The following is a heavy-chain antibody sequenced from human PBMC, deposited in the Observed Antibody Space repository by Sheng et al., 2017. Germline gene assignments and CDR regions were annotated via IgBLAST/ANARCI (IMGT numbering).Heavy chain of an antibody. CDR2: IISIFGTP. V-gene: IGHV1-69*13. Sequence: QVQLVQSGTEVKKPGASVKVSCKASGGTFSTYALNWVRQAPGQGLEWMGGIISIFGTPKYAQDFQDRVTIFADGDTLTSYMELSSLTSEDTAVYYCAGYFGDVPHHYLDVWGQGTTVIVSS. CDR3: AGYFGDVPHHYLDV. CDR1: GGTFSTYA. D-gene: IGHD3-3*01. J-gene: IGHJ6*02.